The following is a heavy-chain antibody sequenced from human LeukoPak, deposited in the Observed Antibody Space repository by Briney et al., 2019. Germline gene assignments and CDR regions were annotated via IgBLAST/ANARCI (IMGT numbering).Heavy chain of an antibody. Sequence: PGGSLRLSCAASGFTFNGYAMSWVRQAPGKGLEWVSAISGSGGNTYYADSVKGRFTISRDNSKNTLYLQMNSLRAEDTAVYYCAKAPTGYCSGGSCYHSDYWGQGTQVTVSS. CDR3: AKAPTGYCSGGSCYHSDY. CDR1: GFTFNGYA. V-gene: IGHV3-23*01. D-gene: IGHD2-15*01. CDR2: ISGSGGNT. J-gene: IGHJ4*02.